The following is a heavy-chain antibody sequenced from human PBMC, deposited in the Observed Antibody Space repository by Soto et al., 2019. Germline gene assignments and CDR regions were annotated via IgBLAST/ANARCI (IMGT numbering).Heavy chain of an antibody. J-gene: IGHJ3*02. D-gene: IGHD2-21*01. Sequence: ETLSLSCAVSGFTFRDYWMHWVRQAPGEGLVWVSRISSDGSVTDYADSVKGRFTISRDNAKNVLSLQMNSLRVDDTAVYYCTSASVADAFDIWGQGTGVTVSS. CDR1: GFTFRDYW. V-gene: IGHV3-74*01. CDR2: ISSDGSVT. CDR3: TSASVADAFDI.